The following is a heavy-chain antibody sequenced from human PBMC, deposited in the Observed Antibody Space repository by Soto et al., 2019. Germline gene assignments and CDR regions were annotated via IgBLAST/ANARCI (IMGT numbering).Heavy chain of an antibody. D-gene: IGHD3-10*01. CDR2: IYYSGST. J-gene: IGHJ4*02. CDR3: ARWWFGEFFDY. CDR1: GGSISSGDYY. Sequence: QVQLQESGPGLVKPSQTLSLTCTVSGGSISSGDYYWSWIRQPPGKGREWIGYIYYSGSTYYNPSLESRVTISVDTCKNQFSLKLSSVTAADTAVYYCARWWFGEFFDYWGQGTLVTVSS. V-gene: IGHV4-30-4*01.